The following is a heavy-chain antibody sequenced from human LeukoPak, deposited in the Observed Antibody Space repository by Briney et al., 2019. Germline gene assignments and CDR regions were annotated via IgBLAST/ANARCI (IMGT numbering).Heavy chain of an antibody. V-gene: IGHV4-59*08. J-gene: IGHJ4*02. CDR1: GGSSSSYY. CDR2: IYYSGST. D-gene: IGHD6-19*01. CDR3: ARRGSSGWSYFDY. Sequence: SEILSISCTVSGGSSSSYYWSWTRQPPGKGLEWIGYIYYSGSTNYNPSLKSRVTISVDTSKNQFSLKLSSVTAADTAVYYCARRGSSGWSYFDYWGQGTLVTVSS.